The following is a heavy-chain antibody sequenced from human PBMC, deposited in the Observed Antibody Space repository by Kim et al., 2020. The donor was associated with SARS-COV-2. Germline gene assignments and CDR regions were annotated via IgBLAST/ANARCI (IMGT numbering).Heavy chain of an antibody. CDR2: TYYRSKWYT. CDR3: ARQFRNAFDV. Sequence: SQTLSLTCAISGDSVSSTGAAWNWLRRSPSRGLEWLGRTYYRSKWYTDYALSVRSRITINPDTSKIQFSLQLDSVTSEDTAVYYCARQFRNAFDVWGQGTMVTVSS. CDR1: GDSVSSTGAA. V-gene: IGHV6-1*01. J-gene: IGHJ3*01.